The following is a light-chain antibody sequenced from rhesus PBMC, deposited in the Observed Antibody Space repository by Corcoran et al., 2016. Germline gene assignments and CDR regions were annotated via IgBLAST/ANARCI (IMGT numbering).Light chain of an antibody. Sequence: ETVVTQSQATLCLSPGERATLSCRASTSVGSYLAWYQQKPGQAPRFLSVGASIRATGRPDRCSGRGSGTDFSLPSSRLEPGGFGMYYCRPRSYFWAFGQGPKVEVK. CDR3: RPRSYFWA. J-gene: IGKJ1*01. CDR2: GAS. V-gene: IGKV3-24*04. CDR1: TSVGSY.